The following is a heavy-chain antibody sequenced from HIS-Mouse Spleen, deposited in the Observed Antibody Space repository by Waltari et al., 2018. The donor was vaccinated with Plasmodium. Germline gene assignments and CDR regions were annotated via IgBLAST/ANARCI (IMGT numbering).Heavy chain of an antibody. J-gene: IGHJ4*02. CDR3: ARGRRIVVVTAPRGFFDY. Sequence: QVQLQQWGAGLLKPSETLSLTCAVYGGSFSGYYWSWIRQPPGKGLEWIGEINHSGSTNYNPSLKSRVTISVETSKNQFSLKLSSVTAADTAVYYCARGRRIVVVTAPRGFFDYWGQGTLVTVSS. V-gene: IGHV4-34*01. D-gene: IGHD2-21*02. CDR2: INHSGST. CDR1: GGSFSGYY.